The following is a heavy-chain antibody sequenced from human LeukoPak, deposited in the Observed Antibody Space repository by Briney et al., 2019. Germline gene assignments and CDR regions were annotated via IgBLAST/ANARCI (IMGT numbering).Heavy chain of an antibody. CDR2: IRYDRSNK. V-gene: IGHV3-30*02. CDR3: AKNLPTIFGVVILDV. Sequence: GGSLRLSCAASGFTFSSYGMHWVRQAPGKGLEWVAFIRYDRSNKYYADSVKGRFTISRDNSKNTLYLQMNSLRAEDTAVYYCAKNLPTIFGVVILDVWGKGTTVTVSS. CDR1: GFTFSSYG. J-gene: IGHJ6*04. D-gene: IGHD3-3*01.